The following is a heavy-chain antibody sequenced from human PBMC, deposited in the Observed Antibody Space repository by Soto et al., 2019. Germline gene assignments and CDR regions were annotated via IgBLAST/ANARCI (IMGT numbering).Heavy chain of an antibody. V-gene: IGHV3-30-3*01. CDR2: ILYDGSNK. J-gene: IGHJ6*02. Sequence: QVQLVESGGGVVQPGRSLRLSCAASGFTFSSYAMHWVRQAPGKGLEWVAVILYDGSNKYYADSVKGRFTISRDNSKNTLYLQMNSLRAEDTAVYYCARVWGIWVTGGMDVWGQGTTVTVSS. D-gene: IGHD3-16*01. CDR3: ARVWGIWVTGGMDV. CDR1: GFTFSSYA.